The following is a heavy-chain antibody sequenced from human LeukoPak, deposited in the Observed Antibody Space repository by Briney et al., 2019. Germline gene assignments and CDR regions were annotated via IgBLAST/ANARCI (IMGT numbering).Heavy chain of an antibody. D-gene: IGHD3-22*01. J-gene: IGHJ5*02. CDR3: ARGHPAMINP. Sequence: KSSETLSLTCTVSGGSISSGGYYWSWIRQHPGKGLEWIGYIYYSGSTYYNPSLKSRVTISVDTSKNQFSLKLSSVTAADTAVYYCARGHPAMINPWGQGTLVTVSS. V-gene: IGHV4-31*03. CDR2: IYYSGST. CDR1: GGSISSGGYY.